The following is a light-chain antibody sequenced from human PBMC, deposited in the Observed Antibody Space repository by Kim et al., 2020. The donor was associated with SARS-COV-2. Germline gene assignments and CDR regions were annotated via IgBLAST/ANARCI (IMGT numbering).Light chain of an antibody. CDR1: SSNIGNNY. J-gene: IGLJ3*02. CDR3: AVWDDSLKQGV. V-gene: IGLV1-47*02. CDR2: SNN. Sequence: QSVLTQPPSVSAAPGQKVTISCSVSSSNIGNNYVSWYQQLPEAAPNLLIYSNNQRPSGIPDRFSGSRSGTSASLAISGLQSGDEADYYCAVWDDSLKQGVFGGGTQLTVL.